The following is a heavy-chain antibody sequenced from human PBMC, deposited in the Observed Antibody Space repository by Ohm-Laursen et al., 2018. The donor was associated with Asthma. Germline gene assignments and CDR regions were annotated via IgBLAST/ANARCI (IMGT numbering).Heavy chain of an antibody. CDR2: IFPHGRHT. CDR3: ARGSLEGLQ. CDR1: GFSLSDYF. Sequence: SLRLSCAASGFSLSDYFMHWVRQGPGEGLVWISHIFPHGRHTNYADSVKGRFTTSRDDAQNTLYLQMNSLRADDTAVYYCARGSLEGLQWGQGALVTVSS. V-gene: IGHV3-74*01. D-gene: IGHD5-24*01. J-gene: IGHJ4*02.